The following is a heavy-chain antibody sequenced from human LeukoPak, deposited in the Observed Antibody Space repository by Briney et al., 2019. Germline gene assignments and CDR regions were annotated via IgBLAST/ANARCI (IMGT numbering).Heavy chain of an antibody. CDR3: TRGSIAYYYMDV. D-gene: IGHD3-22*01. J-gene: IGHJ6*03. CDR2: IYYSGST. Sequence: NPSETLSLTCTVSGGSISSYYWSWIRQPPGKGLEWIGNIYYSGSTNYNPSLKSRVTISVGTSKNQFSLKLSSVTAADTAVYYCTRGSIAYYYMDVWGKGTTVTISS. V-gene: IGHV4-59*01. CDR1: GGSISSYY.